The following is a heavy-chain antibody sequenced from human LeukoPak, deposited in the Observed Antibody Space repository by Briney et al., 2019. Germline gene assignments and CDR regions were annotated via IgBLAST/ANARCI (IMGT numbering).Heavy chain of an antibody. CDR3: ARTSSGWYGVAYYYYMDV. J-gene: IGHJ6*03. D-gene: IGHD6-19*01. CDR1: GYTFTGYY. V-gene: IGHV1-2*02. CDR2: ISPNSGGT. Sequence: RAASVKVSCKASGYTFTGYYIHWVRQAPGQGLEWMGWISPNSGGTKYAQKFQGRVTMTRDTSSNTAYMELSRLRSDDTAVYYCARTSSGWYGVAYYYYMDVWGKGTTVTVSS.